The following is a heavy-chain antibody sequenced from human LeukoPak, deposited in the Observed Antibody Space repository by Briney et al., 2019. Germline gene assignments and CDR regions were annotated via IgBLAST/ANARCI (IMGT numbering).Heavy chain of an antibody. D-gene: IGHD6-6*01. CDR2: IYYSGST. J-gene: IGHJ4*02. CDR3: ARGNSIAARD. Sequence: SSETLSLTCTVSGGSISSYYWSWIRQPPGKGLEWIGYIYYSGSTNYNPSLKSRVTISVDTSKNQFSLKLSSVTAADTAVYYCARGNSIAARDWGQGTLVTVSS. V-gene: IGHV4-59*01. CDR1: GGSISSYY.